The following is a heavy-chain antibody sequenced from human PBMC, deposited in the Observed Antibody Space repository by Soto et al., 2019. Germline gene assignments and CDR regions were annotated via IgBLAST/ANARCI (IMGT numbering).Heavy chain of an antibody. CDR2: INAGNGNT. Sequence: ASVKVSCKASGYTFTSYAMHWVRQAPGQRLEWMGWINAGNGNTKYSQKFQGRVTITRDTSASTAYMELSSLRSEDTAVYYCARHKWSGSWFVYWGQGTLVTVSS. V-gene: IGHV1-3*01. CDR3: ARHKWSGSWFVY. CDR1: GYTFTSYA. D-gene: IGHD2-15*01. J-gene: IGHJ4*02.